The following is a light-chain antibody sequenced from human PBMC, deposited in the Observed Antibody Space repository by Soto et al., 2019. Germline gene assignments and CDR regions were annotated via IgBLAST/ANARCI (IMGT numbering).Light chain of an antibody. CDR2: AAS. CDR3: HQSYSNTWT. J-gene: IGKJ1*01. Sequence: DIQMTQSPSSLSASVGDRVTITCGASLNIGDSFSWFQQKEGKPPTQWIYAASSLQSGIPSRLSGSGYGTDLTITISSMKNEDFETYYCHQSYSNTWTFGHGTKVDIK. V-gene: IGKV1-39*01. CDR1: LNIGDS.